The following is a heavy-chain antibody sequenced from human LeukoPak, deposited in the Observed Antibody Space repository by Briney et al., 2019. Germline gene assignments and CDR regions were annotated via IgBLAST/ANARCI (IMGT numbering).Heavy chain of an antibody. J-gene: IGHJ4*02. CDR2: INPNSGGT. CDR3: ARPGYCSSTSCYTKYNFN. CDR1: GYTFTGYY. D-gene: IGHD2-2*02. Sequence: ASVKVSCKASGYTFTGYYMHWVRQAPGQGLEWMGWINPNSGGTNYAQKFQGRVTMTRDTSISTAYMELSRLRSDDTAVYYCARPGYCSSTSCYTKYNFNWGQGTLVTVSS. V-gene: IGHV1-2*02.